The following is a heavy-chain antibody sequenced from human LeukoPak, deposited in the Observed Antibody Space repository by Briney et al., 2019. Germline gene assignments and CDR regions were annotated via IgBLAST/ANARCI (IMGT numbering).Heavy chain of an antibody. CDR2: ISGSGGST. J-gene: IGHJ4*02. CDR1: GFTFSSDA. Sequence: GGSLRLSCAASGFTFSSDAMSWVRQAPGKGLEWVSAISGSGGSTYYADSVKGRFTISRDNSKNTLYLQMNSLGAEDTAVYYCAKAGGSITIFGVVIMGDYWGQGTLVTVSS. V-gene: IGHV3-23*01. CDR3: AKAGGSITIFGVVIMGDY. D-gene: IGHD3-3*01.